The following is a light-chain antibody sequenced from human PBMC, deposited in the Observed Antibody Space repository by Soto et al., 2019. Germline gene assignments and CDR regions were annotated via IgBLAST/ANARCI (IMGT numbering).Light chain of an antibody. CDR1: QTLSSW. CDR2: KAS. V-gene: IGKV1-5*03. CDR3: HHNGSSPAT. J-gene: IGKJ1*01. Sequence: DIPMTQSPSTLHGSVGDRVTITCRASQTLSSWLAWYQQNAEKATKLLYYKASTLKSGVPSMFSGSGSGTEFTLTISRQQPDDFAVYYCHHNGSSPATFGQGTKVDIK.